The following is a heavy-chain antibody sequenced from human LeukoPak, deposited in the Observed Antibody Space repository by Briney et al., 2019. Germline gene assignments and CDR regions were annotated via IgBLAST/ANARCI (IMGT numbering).Heavy chain of an antibody. CDR2: IHNSGTT. CDR3: AREYSGSYWTGYYFDY. CDR1: GGSISSYY. V-gene: IGHV4-4*07. D-gene: IGHD1-26*01. Sequence: SETLSLTCTVSGGSISSYYWSWIRQPAGKGLEWIGRIHNSGTTNYNPSLKSRVTMSVDTSKNHLSLKLSPVTAADTAVYYCAREYSGSYWTGYYFDYWGQGTLVTVSS. J-gene: IGHJ4*02.